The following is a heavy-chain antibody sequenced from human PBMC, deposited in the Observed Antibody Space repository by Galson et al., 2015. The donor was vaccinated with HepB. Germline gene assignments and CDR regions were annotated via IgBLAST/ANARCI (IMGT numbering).Heavy chain of an antibody. Sequence: SETLSLTCTVSGGSISSSSYYWGWIRQPPGKGLEWIGSIYYSGSTYYNPSLKSRVTISVDTSKNQFSLKLSSVTAADTAVYYCARGPSSSLRLRLVHFDYWGQGTLVTVSS. V-gene: IGHV4-39*01. J-gene: IGHJ4*02. D-gene: IGHD5-18*01. CDR3: ARGPSSSLRLRLVHFDY. CDR1: GGSISSSSYY. CDR2: IYYSGST.